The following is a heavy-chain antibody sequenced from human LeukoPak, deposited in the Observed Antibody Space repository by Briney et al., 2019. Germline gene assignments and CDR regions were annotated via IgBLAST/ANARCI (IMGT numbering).Heavy chain of an antibody. V-gene: IGHV3-30-3*01. CDR1: GFTFSSYA. Sequence: PGGSLRLSCAASGFTFSSYAMHWVRQAPGKGLEWVAVISYDGSNKYYADSVKGRFTISRDNSKNTLYLQMNSLRAEDTAVYYCARGYFEYSSSPYYFDYWGQGTLVTVSS. CDR3: ARGYFEYSSSPYYFDY. D-gene: IGHD6-6*01. CDR2: ISYDGSNK. J-gene: IGHJ4*02.